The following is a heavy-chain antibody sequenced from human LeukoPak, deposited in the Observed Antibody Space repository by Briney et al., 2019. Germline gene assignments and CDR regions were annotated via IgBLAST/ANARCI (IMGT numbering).Heavy chain of an antibody. D-gene: IGHD3-10*01. V-gene: IGHV3-30*02. CDR3: AKIPLWFGEVNYFDY. J-gene: IGHJ4*02. CDR2: IRYDGSNK. CDR1: RFTFSSYG. Sequence: GGSLRLSCAASRFTFSSYGMHWVRQAPGKGLEWVAFIRYDGSNKYYADSVKGRFTISRGNSKNTLYLQMNSLRAEDTAVYYCAKIPLWFGEVNYFDYWDQGTLVTVSS.